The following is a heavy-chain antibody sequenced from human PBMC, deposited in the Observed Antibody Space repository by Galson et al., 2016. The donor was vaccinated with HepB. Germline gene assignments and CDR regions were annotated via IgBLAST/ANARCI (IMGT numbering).Heavy chain of an antibody. CDR1: GFTFSSYW. Sequence: SLRLSCAASGFTFSSYWMNWVRQAPGKGLVWVSRLNNDGSNTTYADSVKGRFTISRDNAKNTLYLQMNRLRAEDTAVYYCARPGYCSGSSCYVPFDIWGQWTMATVSS. V-gene: IGHV3-74*03. J-gene: IGHJ3*02. D-gene: IGHD2-15*01. CDR3: ARPGYCSGSSCYVPFDI. CDR2: LNNDGSNT.